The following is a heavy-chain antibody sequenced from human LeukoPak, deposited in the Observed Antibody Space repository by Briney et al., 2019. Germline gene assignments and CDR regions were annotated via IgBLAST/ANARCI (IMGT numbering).Heavy chain of an antibody. CDR1: GGTFSSYA. J-gene: IGHJ6*03. CDR3: ARGPKGIAALIYYYYYMDV. V-gene: IGHV1-69*05. CDR2: IIPIFGTA. Sequence: ASVKVSCKASGGTFSSYAISWVRQAPGQGLEWMGGIIPIFGTANYAQKFQGRVTITTDESTSTAYMELSSLRPEDTAVYYCARGPKGIAALIYYYYYMDVWGKGTTVTVSS. D-gene: IGHD6-13*01.